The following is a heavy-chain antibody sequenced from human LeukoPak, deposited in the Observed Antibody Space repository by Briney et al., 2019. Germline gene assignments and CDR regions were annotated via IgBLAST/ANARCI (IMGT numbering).Heavy chain of an antibody. D-gene: IGHD5-12*01. CDR3: ARDGGYPTTDEGFDP. V-gene: IGHV4-38-2*02. CDR1: GYSIGRDYY. J-gene: IGHJ5*02. CDR2: IFHTGRT. Sequence: PSETLSLTCKVSGYSIGRDYYWAWLRQPPGKGLEWIRSIFHTGRTVYNPSYESRLTISMDTSKNEFFLRLNSVTAADTAVYFCARDGGYPTTDEGFDPWGLGTLVTVSS.